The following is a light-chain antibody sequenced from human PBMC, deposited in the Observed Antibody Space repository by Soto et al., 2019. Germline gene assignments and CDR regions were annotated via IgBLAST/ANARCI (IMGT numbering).Light chain of an antibody. Sequence: DIVMTQSPATLCVSPGERASLSCRASQSVTRNLAWYQQKPGQAPRLLIYGTSPRATGIPGRFSGSGSGTVFTLTISSLQAEDVAVYYCQQYNNWPRRTFGEGTKVDIK. CDR1: QSVTRN. J-gene: IGKJ1*01. CDR2: GTS. V-gene: IGKV3-15*01. CDR3: QQYNNWPRRT.